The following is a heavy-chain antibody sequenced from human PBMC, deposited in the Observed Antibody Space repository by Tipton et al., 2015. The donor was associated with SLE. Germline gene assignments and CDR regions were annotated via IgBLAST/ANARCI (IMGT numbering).Heavy chain of an antibody. CDR1: GASVRSTSYH. V-gene: IGHV4-39*01. CDR3: ARGWDFDFWSGYADY. D-gene: IGHD3-3*01. Sequence: TLSLTCFVSGASVRSTSYHWGWIRQPPGKGLEWIGEVNHSGSTNYNPSLESRVTIFVDTSKNQFSLKLKSVTAADTAVYYCARGWDFDFWSGYADYWGQGTLVTVSS. J-gene: IGHJ4*02. CDR2: VNHSGST.